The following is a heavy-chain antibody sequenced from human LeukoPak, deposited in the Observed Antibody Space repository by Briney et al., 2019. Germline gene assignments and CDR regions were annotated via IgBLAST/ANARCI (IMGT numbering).Heavy chain of an antibody. CDR2: INAGNGNT. J-gene: IGHJ6*02. CDR1: GYTFTNYN. CDR3: ARDSDSRMVLTYYGMDV. D-gene: IGHD3-9*01. V-gene: IGHV1-3*01. Sequence: GASVKVSCKASGYTFTNYNIHWVRQAPGQRLEWMGWINAGNGNTKYSQRFQGRVTITRDTSASTAYMEMSSLRSEDTAVFYCARDSDSRMVLTYYGMDVWAKGLRSPSP.